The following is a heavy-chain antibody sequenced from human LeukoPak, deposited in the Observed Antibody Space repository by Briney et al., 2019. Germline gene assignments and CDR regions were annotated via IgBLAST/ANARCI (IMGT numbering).Heavy chain of an antibody. CDR2: IYYSGST. V-gene: IGHV4-59*08. CDR3: ARPCFDWLPGAFDI. Sequence: SETLSLTCTVSGGSISSYYWSWIRQPPGKGLEWIGYIYYSGSTNYNPSLKSRVTISVDTSKNQFSLKLSSVTAADTAVYYCARPCFDWLPGAFDIWGQGTMVTVSS. CDR1: GGSISSYY. D-gene: IGHD3-9*01. J-gene: IGHJ3*02.